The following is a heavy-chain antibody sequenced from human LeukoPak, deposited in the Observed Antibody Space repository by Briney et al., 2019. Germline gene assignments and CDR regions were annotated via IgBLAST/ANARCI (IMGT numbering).Heavy chain of an antibody. CDR2: IYPGDSET. J-gene: IGHJ6*02. CDR1: GYSFTSYW. CDR3: ARYGLSGSDTGGYYTSFYYYGMDV. V-gene: IGHV5-51*01. D-gene: IGHD3-22*01. Sequence: GESLKISCKGSGYSFTSYWIGWVRQMPGKGLEWMGIIYPGDSETRYSPSFQGQVTISADKSISTAYLQWSSLKASDTAIYYCARYGLSGSDTGGYYTSFYYYGMDVWGQGTTVTVSS.